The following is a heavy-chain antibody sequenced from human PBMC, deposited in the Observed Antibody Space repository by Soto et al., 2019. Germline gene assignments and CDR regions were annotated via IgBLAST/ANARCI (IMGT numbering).Heavy chain of an antibody. J-gene: IGHJ4*02. V-gene: IGHV3-23*01. CDR3: AKERATTTAFDY. CDR2: ITDNGGST. Sequence: EVQLLESGGGLVQAGGSLRLSCAASGLTFSRDGMSWVRQAPGKGLEWVSLITDNGGSTYYADSVKGRFTISRDNTKNTLFLQMNSLRAEDTAVYYCAKERATTTAFDYWGQGALVTVSS. CDR1: GLTFSRDG. D-gene: IGHD4-17*01.